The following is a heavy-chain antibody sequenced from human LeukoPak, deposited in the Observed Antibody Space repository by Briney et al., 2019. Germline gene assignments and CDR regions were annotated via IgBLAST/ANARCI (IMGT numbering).Heavy chain of an antibody. V-gene: IGHV4-34*01. CDR3: ARGSNSVAY. D-gene: IGHD4-23*01. CDR1: GGSFSDSY. Sequence: SETLSLTCAVYGGSFSDSYWSWIRQPPGEGLEWVGEISHSGDTNYNPSLKNRVTISVDTSKNQFSLNLSSVTAADTAVYYCARGSNSVAYWGQGTLVTVSS. CDR2: ISHSGDT. J-gene: IGHJ4*02.